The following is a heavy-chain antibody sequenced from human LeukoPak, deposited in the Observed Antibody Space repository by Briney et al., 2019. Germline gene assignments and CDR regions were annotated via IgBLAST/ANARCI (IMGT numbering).Heavy chain of an antibody. CDR2: INPNTGGT. CDR3: ARDYCSSTSCLFDY. V-gene: IGHV1-2*06. D-gene: IGHD2-2*01. CDR1: GYTFTCYH. J-gene: IGHJ4*02. Sequence: ASVQVSCKASGYTFTCYHMHWVRQAPGQGLEWMGRINPNTGGTDYAQKFQGRVTMTRDTSISTAYMDLSRLRSDDTAVYYCARDYCSSTSCLFDYWGQGTLVTVSS.